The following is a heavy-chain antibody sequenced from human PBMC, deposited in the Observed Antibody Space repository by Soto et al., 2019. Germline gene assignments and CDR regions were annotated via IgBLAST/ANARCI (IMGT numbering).Heavy chain of an antibody. CDR2: VFHSGTT. J-gene: IGHJ4*02. Sequence: SETLSLTCAVSGSSINSGDFWGWIRQPPGKGLEWIGSVFHSGTTYYNPSPRSRVTISVDMSKNQFSLNLRSVTAADTAVYYCARDPHYYYNVDYVDYWGPGTMVTVYS. CDR1: GSSINSGDF. V-gene: IGHV4-38-2*01. D-gene: IGHD3-22*01. CDR3: ARDPHYYYNVDYVDY.